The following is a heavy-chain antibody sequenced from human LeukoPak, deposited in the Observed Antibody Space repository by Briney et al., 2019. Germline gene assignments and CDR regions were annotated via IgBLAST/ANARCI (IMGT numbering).Heavy chain of an antibody. Sequence: GGSLRLSCAASGLTFSSYWMGWVRQAPGEGPEWVAYIKPDGSGKYYVDSVKGRFTISRDNAENSLFLHMNSLRAEDTAVYYCARCAVAAAGDYWGRGTLVTVSS. CDR3: ARCAVAAAGDY. J-gene: IGHJ4*02. CDR1: GLTFSSYW. CDR2: IKPDGSGK. D-gene: IGHD6-13*01. V-gene: IGHV3-7*01.